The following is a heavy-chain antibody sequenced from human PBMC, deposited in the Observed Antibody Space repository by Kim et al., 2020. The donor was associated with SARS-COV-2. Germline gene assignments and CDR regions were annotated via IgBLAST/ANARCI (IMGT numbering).Heavy chain of an antibody. CDR3: AREPRGGFRGPYYYMDV. CDR2: INSDGSST. Sequence: GGSLRLSCAASGFTFSSYWMHWVRQAPGKGLVWVSRINSDGSSTSYADSVKGRFTISRDNAKNTLYLQMNSLRAEDTAVYYCAREPRGGFRGPYYYMDVWGKGTTVTVSS. J-gene: IGHJ6*03. D-gene: IGHD3-10*01. V-gene: IGHV3-74*01. CDR1: GFTFSSYW.